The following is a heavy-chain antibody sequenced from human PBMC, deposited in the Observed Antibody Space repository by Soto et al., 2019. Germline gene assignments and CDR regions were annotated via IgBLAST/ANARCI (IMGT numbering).Heavy chain of an antibody. CDR1: GDSVSSNSAA. Sequence: TLSLTCALSGDSVSSNSAAWNWIRQSPSRGLELLGRTYYWSKWYNDYAVSVKSRITINPDTSKNEFSLQLNSVTPEDTAVYYCARDQGAGTTFRYSSSWYYYYYFGMDVWGQGTTVTVSS. D-gene: IGHD6-13*01. CDR3: ARDQGAGTTFRYSSSWYYYYYFGMDV. CDR2: TYYWSKWYN. J-gene: IGHJ6*02. V-gene: IGHV6-1*01.